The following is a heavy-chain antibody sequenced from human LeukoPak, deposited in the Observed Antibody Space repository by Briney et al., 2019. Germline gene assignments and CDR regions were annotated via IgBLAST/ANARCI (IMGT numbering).Heavy chain of an antibody. V-gene: IGHV3-53*01. D-gene: IGHD5-18*01. CDR3: ARESVDTALDY. Sequence: GGSLRLSCAASGFTVSSNYMSWVRQAPGKGLEWVSVIYSGGSTYYADSVKGRFTISRDNSKNTLYLQMNSLRAEDTAVYYCARESVDTALDYWGQGTLVTVSS. CDR1: GFTVSSNY. J-gene: IGHJ4*02. CDR2: IYSGGST.